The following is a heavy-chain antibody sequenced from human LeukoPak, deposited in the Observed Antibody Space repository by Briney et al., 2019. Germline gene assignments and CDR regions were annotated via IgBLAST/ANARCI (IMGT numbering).Heavy chain of an antibody. Sequence: SETLSLTCTVSGGSISNYYWTWIRQPPGKGLEWIGEINHSGSTNYNPSLKNRVTISVDTSKNQFSLKLSSVTAADTAVYYCARATSICTNGVCYGFDPWGQGTLVTVSS. V-gene: IGHV4-34*01. J-gene: IGHJ5*02. D-gene: IGHD2-8*01. CDR3: ARATSICTNGVCYGFDP. CDR2: INHSGST. CDR1: GGSISNYY.